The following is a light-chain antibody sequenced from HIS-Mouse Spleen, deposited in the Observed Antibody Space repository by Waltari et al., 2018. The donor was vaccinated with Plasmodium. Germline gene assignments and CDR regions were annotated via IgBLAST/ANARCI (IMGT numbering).Light chain of an antibody. Sequence: EIVMTQSPATLSVSPGESANLSCRDSQSVSSNLAGYQQKPGQAPRLLIYGASTRATGVPASFSGSVSGTEFTLTISSLQSEDFAVYYCQQYNNWSFTFGPGTKVDIK. V-gene: IGKV3-15*01. J-gene: IGKJ3*01. CDR3: QQYNNWSFT. CDR2: GAS. CDR1: QSVSSN.